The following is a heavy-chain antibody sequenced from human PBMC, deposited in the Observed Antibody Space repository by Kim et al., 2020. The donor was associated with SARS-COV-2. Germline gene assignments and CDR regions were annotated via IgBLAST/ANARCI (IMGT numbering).Heavy chain of an antibody. Sequence: PSPKSRVTLSVETTKSQFSLKLSSVTAADTAVYYCARDIGDTETDGAYDDWGQGTMVTVSS. D-gene: IGHD5-12*01. V-gene: IGHV4-31*02. J-gene: IGHJ3*01. CDR3: ARDIGDTETDGAYDD.